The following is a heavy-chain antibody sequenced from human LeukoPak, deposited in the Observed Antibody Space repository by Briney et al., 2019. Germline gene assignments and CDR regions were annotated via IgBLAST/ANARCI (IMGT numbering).Heavy chain of an antibody. Sequence: SETLSLTCTVSGVSISSYYWSWIRQPPGKGLEWIGYIYYSGSTNYNPSLKSRVTISVDTSKNQFSLKLSSVTAADTAVYYCARDAGYGSSGYLGYWGQGTLITVSS. J-gene: IGHJ4*02. CDR3: ARDAGYGSSGYLGY. V-gene: IGHV4-59*01. CDR1: GVSISSYY. CDR2: IYYSGST. D-gene: IGHD3-22*01.